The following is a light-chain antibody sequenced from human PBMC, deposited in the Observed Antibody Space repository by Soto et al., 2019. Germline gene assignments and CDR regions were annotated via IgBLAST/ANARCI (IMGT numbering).Light chain of an antibody. J-gene: IGKJ3*01. CDR3: QQYKTYPFT. V-gene: IGKV1-5*03. Sequence: DIQMTQSPSTLSASVGDRVTITCRASQSISTWLAWYQQKPGKAPKLLIYQASALKSGVPSRFIGGGSGTEFTLTISGLQPDDFANYYCQQYKTYPFTFGPGTKV. CDR1: QSISTW. CDR2: QAS.